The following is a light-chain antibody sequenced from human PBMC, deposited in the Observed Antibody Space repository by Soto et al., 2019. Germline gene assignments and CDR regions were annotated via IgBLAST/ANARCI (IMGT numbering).Light chain of an antibody. J-gene: IGKJ4*01. V-gene: IGKV3-20*01. CDR2: GAS. Sequence: EIVLTQFPGALSLSPGERVTLSCRARQTVSNTYLAWYQQKSGQAPKFRIYGASNRATGIPDRFSGSGSGTDFTLTISRLEPEDFAVYYCQQYGALPPTFGGGTKVEIK. CDR3: QQYGALPPT. CDR1: QTVSNTY.